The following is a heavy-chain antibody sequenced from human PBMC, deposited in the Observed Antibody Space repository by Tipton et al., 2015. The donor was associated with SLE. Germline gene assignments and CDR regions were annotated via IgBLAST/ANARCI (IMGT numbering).Heavy chain of an antibody. V-gene: IGHV4-39*07. Sequence: LRLSCTVSGGSISSSSYYWGWIRQPPGKGLEWVGSIYYAGSTYYNPSLKSRVTISVYTSKNQFSLKLSSVTAADTAVYYCAREVQYQGWFGPWGQGSLVTVSS. D-gene: IGHD2-2*01. CDR2: IYYAGST. CDR1: GGSISSSSYY. CDR3: AREVQYQGWFGP. J-gene: IGHJ5*02.